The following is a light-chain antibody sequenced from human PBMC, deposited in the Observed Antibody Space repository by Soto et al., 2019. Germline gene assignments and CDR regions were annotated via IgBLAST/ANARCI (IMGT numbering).Light chain of an antibody. Sequence: QSALTQPASVSGSPGQSITISCTGTSSDVGGYNYVSWYQQHPGKAPKLLIYEVTNRPSGISNRFSGSQSGNTASLTISGLQAEDEADYYCSSYTRRITLVFGTGTKLTVL. CDR2: EVT. CDR3: SSYTRRITLV. J-gene: IGLJ1*01. CDR1: SSDVGGYNY. V-gene: IGLV2-14*01.